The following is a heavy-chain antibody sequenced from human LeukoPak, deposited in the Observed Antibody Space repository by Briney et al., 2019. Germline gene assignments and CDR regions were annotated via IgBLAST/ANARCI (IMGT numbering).Heavy chain of an antibody. V-gene: IGHV3-33*01. CDR3: ARASLEIGGAGPLDY. CDR1: GFTFSSYG. CDR2: IWYDGSNK. D-gene: IGHD1-1*01. Sequence: GGSLRLSCAASGFTFSSYGMHWVRQAPGKGLEWVAVIWYDGSNKYYADSVKGRFTISRDNSKNTLYLQMNSLRAEDTAVYYCARASLEIGGAGPLDYWGQGTLVTVSS. J-gene: IGHJ4*02.